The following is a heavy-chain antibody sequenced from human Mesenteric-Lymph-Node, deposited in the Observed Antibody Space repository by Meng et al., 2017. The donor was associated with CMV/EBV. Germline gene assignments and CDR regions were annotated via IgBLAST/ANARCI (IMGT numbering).Heavy chain of an antibody. J-gene: IGHJ6*02. V-gene: IGHV3-21*01. Sequence: GESLKISCAASGFTFSGYRMNWVRQAPGKGLEWVSSISSSSSYIYYADSVKGRFTISRDNAKNSLYLQMNSLRAEDTAVYYCARVLAQYCSSTSCLYYYGMDVWGQGTTVTVSS. CDR2: ISSSSSYI. D-gene: IGHD2-2*01. CDR1: GFTFSGYR. CDR3: ARVLAQYCSSTSCLYYYGMDV.